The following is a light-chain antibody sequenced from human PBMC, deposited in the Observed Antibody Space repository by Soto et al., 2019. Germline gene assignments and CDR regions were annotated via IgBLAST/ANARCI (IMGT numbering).Light chain of an antibody. V-gene: IGKV3-11*01. CDR2: DAS. CDR3: QQRSNWPLT. Sequence: EIVLTQSPATLSLSPGERATLSCRASQSVTRYLAWYQQKPGQAPRLLIYDASNRATGIPARFSGSGSGTDFTLTISSLEPEDFAVYYCQQRSNWPLTFGGGTKVE. CDR1: QSVTRY. J-gene: IGKJ4*01.